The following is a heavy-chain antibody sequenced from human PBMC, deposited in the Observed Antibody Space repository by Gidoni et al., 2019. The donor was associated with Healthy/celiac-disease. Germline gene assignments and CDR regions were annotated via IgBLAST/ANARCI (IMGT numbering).Heavy chain of an antibody. J-gene: IGHJ4*02. Sequence: QVQLVQSGAEVKKPGASVKVSCKASGYTFTGYYMHWVRQAPGQGLEWMGWINPNSGGTNYAQKFQGRVTMTRDTSISTAYMELSRLRSDDTAVYYCAVIMPPPTVTIKYYFDYWGQGTLVTVSS. V-gene: IGHV1-2*02. CDR1: GYTFTGYY. D-gene: IGHD2-2*01. CDR2: INPNSGGT. CDR3: AVIMPPPTVTIKYYFDY.